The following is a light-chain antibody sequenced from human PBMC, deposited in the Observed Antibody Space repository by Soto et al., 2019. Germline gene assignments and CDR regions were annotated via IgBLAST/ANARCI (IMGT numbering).Light chain of an antibody. CDR2: DVS. CDR3: SSYTCSSALYV. CDR1: SSDVGVYNY. Sequence: QSALTQPASVSGSPGQSITISCTGTSSDVGVYNYVSWYQQHPGKAPKLMIYDVSNRPSGVSNRFSASKSGITASLTISGLQAEDEADYNCSSYTCSSALYVFGTGTKVTVL. V-gene: IGLV2-14*01. J-gene: IGLJ1*01.